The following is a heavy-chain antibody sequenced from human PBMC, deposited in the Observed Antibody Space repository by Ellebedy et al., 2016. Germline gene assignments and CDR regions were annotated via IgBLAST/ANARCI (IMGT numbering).Heavy chain of an antibody. CDR2: ISWDDGST. CDR3: AKDMGLWQYAFDY. J-gene: IGHJ4*02. V-gene: IGHV3-43*01. CDR1: GFTFDDYT. D-gene: IGHD5-18*01. Sequence: GGSLRLSCAASGFTFDDYTMHWVRQAPGKGLEWVSLISWDDGSTYYADSVKGRFTISRDNSTNSLYLQMNSLRAEDTALYYCAKDMGLWQYAFDYWGQGTLVTVSS.